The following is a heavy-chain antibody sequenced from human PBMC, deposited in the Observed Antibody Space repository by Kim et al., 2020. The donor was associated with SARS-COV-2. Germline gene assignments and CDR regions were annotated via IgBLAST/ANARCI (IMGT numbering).Heavy chain of an antibody. D-gene: IGHD3-9*01. V-gene: IGHV3-21*01. CDR3: ARDLGSLQQTLTGHGENWFDP. CDR1: GFTFSSYS. J-gene: IGHJ5*02. Sequence: GGSLRLSCAASGFTFSSYSMNWVRQAPGKGLEWVSSISSSSSYIYYADSVKGRFTISRDNAKNSLYLQMNSLRAEDTAVYYCARDLGSLQQTLTGHGENWFDPWGQGTLVTVSS. CDR2: ISSSSSYI.